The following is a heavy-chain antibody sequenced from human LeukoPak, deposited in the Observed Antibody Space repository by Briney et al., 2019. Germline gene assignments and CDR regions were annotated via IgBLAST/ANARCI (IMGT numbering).Heavy chain of an antibody. CDR1: GYTFTNND. D-gene: IGHD6-19*01. CDR3: TRGRAAGD. J-gene: IGHJ4*02. Sequence: ASVKVSCKASGYTFTNNDINWVRHATGQGIEWMGWVSPDSGDTVYAPNFRGRVTMTTDTSINTAYMELTSLTSEDTAIYYCTRGRAAGDWGQGTLVTVSS. V-gene: IGHV1-8*01. CDR2: VSPDSGDT.